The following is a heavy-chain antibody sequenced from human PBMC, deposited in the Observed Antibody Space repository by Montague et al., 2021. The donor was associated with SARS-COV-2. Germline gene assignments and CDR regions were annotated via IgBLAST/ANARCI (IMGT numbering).Heavy chain of an antibody. J-gene: IGHJ6*02. Sequence: SLRLSCAASGFTFSSYWMSWVRQAPGKGLKWVANIKQDGSEKYYVDSVKGRFTISRDNAKNSLYLQMNSLRAEGTAVYYCARMGSSWYVRYYYYYGMDVWGQGTTVTVSS. V-gene: IGHV3-7*01. CDR2: IKQDGSEK. CDR3: ARMGSSWYVRYYYYYGMDV. CDR1: GFTFSSYW. D-gene: IGHD6-13*01.